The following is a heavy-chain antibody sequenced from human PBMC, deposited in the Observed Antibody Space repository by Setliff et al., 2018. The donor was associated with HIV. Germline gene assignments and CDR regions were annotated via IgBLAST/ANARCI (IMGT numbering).Heavy chain of an antibody. V-gene: IGHV1-8*01. CDR2: VYASTGHT. CDR3: AREARYQDRYYYYMDV. D-gene: IGHD1-20*01. CDR1: GDKFGSFD. Sequence: ASVKVSCKTSGDKFGSFDINWVRQASGQGLEWVGWVYASTGHTAYARKFEGRVTMTWDPSTGIGYMELNSLRADDTAVYYCAREARYQDRYYYYMDVWGKGTTVTVSS. J-gene: IGHJ6*03.